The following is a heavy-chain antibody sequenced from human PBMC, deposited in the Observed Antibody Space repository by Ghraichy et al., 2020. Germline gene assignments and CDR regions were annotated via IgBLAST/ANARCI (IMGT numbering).Heavy chain of an antibody. D-gene: IGHD4-17*01. CDR3: AGLARFYGDYWYFDL. CDR1: GFTFSDYY. CDR2: ISSSGSTI. J-gene: IGHJ2*01. V-gene: IGHV3-11*01. Sequence: SCAASGFTFSDYYMSWIRQAPGKGLEWVSYISSSGSTIYYADSVKDRFTISRDNAKNSLYLQMNSLRAEDTAVYYCAGLARFYGDYWYFDLWGRGTLVTVSS.